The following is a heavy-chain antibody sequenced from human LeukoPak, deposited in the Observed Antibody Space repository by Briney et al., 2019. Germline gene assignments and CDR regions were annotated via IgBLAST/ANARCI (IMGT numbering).Heavy chain of an antibody. CDR3: ARWLHGMVHFDS. Sequence: SQTLSLTCAISGDSVSSKSVAWNWVRQSPSRGLEWLGRTCYKSRWSNDYDVSVKSRISINPDTSKNQFSLQLNSVTPDDTAVYFCARWLHGMVHFDSWGQGTLVIVSS. D-gene: IGHD2-8*01. CDR2: TCYKSRWSN. J-gene: IGHJ4*02. CDR1: GDSVSSKSVA. V-gene: IGHV6-1*01.